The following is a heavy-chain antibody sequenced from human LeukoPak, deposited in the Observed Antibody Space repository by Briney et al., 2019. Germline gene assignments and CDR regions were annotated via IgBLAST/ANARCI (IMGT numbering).Heavy chain of an antibody. V-gene: IGHV3-21*01. CDR3: ARVGGGGYSYGT. J-gene: IGHJ4*02. CDR2: ISSSSSYI. Sequence: PGGSLRLSCAASGLTFSSYSMNWVRQAPGKGLEWVSSISSSSSYIYYADSVKGRFTISRDNAKNSLYLQMNSLRAEDTAVYYCARVGGGGYSYGTWGQGTLVTVSS. D-gene: IGHD5-18*01. CDR1: GLTFSSYS.